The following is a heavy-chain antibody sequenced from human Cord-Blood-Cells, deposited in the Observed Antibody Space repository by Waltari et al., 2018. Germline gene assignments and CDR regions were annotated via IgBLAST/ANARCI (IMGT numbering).Heavy chain of an antibody. J-gene: IGHJ3*02. CDR1: GGSISSGDYY. V-gene: IGHV4-30-4*01. CDR2: IYYSGST. D-gene: IGHD2-15*01. CDR3: AMGIYCSGVSCYSLAFDI. Sequence: VQLQESGPGLVKPSQTLSLTCTVSGGSISSGDYYWRWIRQPQGKGLEWIGYIYYSGSTYYNPSLKSRVTISVDTSKNQFSLKLSSVTAADTAVYYCAMGIYCSGVSCYSLAFDIWGQGTMVTVSS.